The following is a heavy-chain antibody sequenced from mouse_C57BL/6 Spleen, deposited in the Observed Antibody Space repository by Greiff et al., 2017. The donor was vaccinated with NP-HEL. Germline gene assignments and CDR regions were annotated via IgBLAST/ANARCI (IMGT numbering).Heavy chain of an antibody. CDR2: INPNNGGT. CDR3: ARWGGGY. Sequence: VQLQQSGPELVKPGASVKISCKASGYTFTDYYMNWVKQSHGKSLEWIGDINPNNGGTSYNQKFKGKATLTVDKSSSTAYMELRSLTSEDSAVYYCARWGGGYWGQGTTLTVSS. V-gene: IGHV1-26*01. CDR1: GYTFTDYY. J-gene: IGHJ2*01.